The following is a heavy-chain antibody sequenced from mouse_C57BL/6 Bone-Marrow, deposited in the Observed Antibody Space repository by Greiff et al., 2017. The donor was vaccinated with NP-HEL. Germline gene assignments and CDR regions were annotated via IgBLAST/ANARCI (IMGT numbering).Heavy chain of an antibody. CDR2: IYPRSGNT. CDR1: GYTFTSYG. Sequence: VKLVESGAELARPGASVKLSCKASGYTFTSYGISWVKQRTGQGLEWIGEIYPRSGNTYYNEKFKGKATLTADKSSSTAYMELRSLTSEDSAVYFCARGGDYDGFDYWGQGTTLTVSS. V-gene: IGHV1-81*01. J-gene: IGHJ2*01. CDR3: ARGGDYDGFDY. D-gene: IGHD2-4*01.